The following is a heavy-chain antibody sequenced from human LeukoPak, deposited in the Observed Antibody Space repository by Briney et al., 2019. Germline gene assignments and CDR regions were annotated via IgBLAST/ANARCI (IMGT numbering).Heavy chain of an antibody. J-gene: IGHJ4*02. CDR3: ARYFGESGSQYYFDY. CDR1: GFTLPTSW. D-gene: IGHD3-9*01. CDR2: IKSISDGGTT. V-gene: IGHV3-15*01. Sequence: GESLRLSCAASGFTLPTSWMHWVRQAPGKGLEWVGRIKSISDGGTTDYAAPVKGRFTISRDDSENTLYLQMNSLKTEDTAVYYCARYFGESGSQYYFDYWGQGTLVTVSS.